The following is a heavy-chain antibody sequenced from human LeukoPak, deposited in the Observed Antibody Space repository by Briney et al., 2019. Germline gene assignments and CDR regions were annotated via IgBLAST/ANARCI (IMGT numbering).Heavy chain of an antibody. CDR1: GYTFTGYY. D-gene: IGHD6-19*01. CDR3: ARERGTLAVAGDAVGI. Sequence: GASVKVSCKASGYTFTGYYMHWVRQAPGEGLEWMGWINPNSGGTKYAQKFQGRVTMTRDTSINTAYMEVRRLTSDDTAVYYCARERGTLAVAGDAVGIWGQGTMVTVSS. CDR2: INPNSGGT. J-gene: IGHJ3*02. V-gene: IGHV1-2*02.